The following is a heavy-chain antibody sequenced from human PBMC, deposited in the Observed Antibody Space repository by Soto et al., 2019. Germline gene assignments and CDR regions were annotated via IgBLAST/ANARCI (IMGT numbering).Heavy chain of an antibody. D-gene: IGHD3-16*01. CDR1: VGPISSGSSI. Sequence: QLRLQEAGPGLVKPWEPLSLTSPSSVGPISSGSSIGGWFRQPPGRGPEGIGPIYYNGNTYYNPSLKSRVTMSVDTSKNQFSLKLSSATAADTAMYYCARQTGVFGHYFDYWGQGTLVTVSS. V-gene: IGHV4-39*01. CDR3: ARQTGVFGHYFDY. CDR2: IYYNGNT. J-gene: IGHJ4*02.